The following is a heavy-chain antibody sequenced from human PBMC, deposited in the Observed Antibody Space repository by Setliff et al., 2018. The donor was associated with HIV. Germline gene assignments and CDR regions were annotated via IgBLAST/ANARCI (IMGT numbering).Heavy chain of an antibody. CDR3: ARDYGSPTYYFDY. D-gene: IGHD6-13*01. CDR1: GFTFTTYY. CDR2: INPSGGST. Sequence: ASVKVSCKASGFTFTTYYMHWVRQAPGQGLEWMGIINPSGGSTTYAQKFQGRVTMTRDTSTSTVYMELSSLRSEDTAVYYCARDYGSPTYYFDYWGQGTPVTVSS. V-gene: IGHV1-46*01. J-gene: IGHJ4*02.